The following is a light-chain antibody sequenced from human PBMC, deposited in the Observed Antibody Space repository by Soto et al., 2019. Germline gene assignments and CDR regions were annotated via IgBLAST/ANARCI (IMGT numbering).Light chain of an antibody. J-gene: IGKJ5*01. CDR2: KAS. CDR3: QQYNVFPIT. CDR1: QSISTW. Sequence: DIQMTRSPSTLSASIGDRVTITCRASQSISTWLAWYQQKSGKAPKLLIYKASTLESGVPSRFSGSGSGTDFTLTISSLQPDDLATYYCQQYNVFPITFGQGTRLEI. V-gene: IGKV1-5*03.